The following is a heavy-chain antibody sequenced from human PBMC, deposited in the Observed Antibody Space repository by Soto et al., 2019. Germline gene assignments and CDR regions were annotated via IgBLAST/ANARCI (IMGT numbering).Heavy chain of an antibody. J-gene: IGHJ4*02. CDR3: ARVSNYGDYYDY. CDR2: IYYSGST. D-gene: IGHD4-17*01. V-gene: IGHV4-59*01. CDR1: GGSISSYY. Sequence: KQSQTLSLTCTVSGGSISSYYWSWIRQPPGKGLEWIGYIYYSGSTNYNPSLKSRVTISVDTSKNQFSLKLSSVTAADTAVYYCARVSNYGDYYDYWGQGTLVTVSS.